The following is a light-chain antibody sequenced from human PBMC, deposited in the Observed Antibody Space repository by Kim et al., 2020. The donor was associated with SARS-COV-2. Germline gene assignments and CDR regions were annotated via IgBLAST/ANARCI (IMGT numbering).Light chain of an antibody. V-gene: IGLV4-69*02. CDR2: INSDGSH. J-gene: IGLJ3*02. CDR3: QAWGTGIPV. Sequence: ASVKLTCTLNSWHSSSAIAWHQQQPEKGPRYLMKINSDGSHTKGDGIPDRFSGSSSGAERYLTIASLQSEDAADYYCQAWGTGIPVFGGGTKVTVL. CDR1: SWHSSSA.